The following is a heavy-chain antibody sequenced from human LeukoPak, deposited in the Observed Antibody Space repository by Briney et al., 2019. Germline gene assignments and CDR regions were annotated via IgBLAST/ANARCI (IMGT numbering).Heavy chain of an antibody. J-gene: IGHJ3*02. CDR1: GASVSSSNYY. V-gene: IGHV4-39*07. Sequence: SETLSLTCTVPGASVSSSNYYWGRIRQPPGKGLEWVGSVYYTGSTYHNPSLKSRVTMSIDTSRNQFSLKLSSVTAADTAMYYCAREDSGISDNAFDIWGQGTMVAISS. CDR2: VYYTGST. CDR3: AREDSGISDNAFDI. D-gene: IGHD1-26*01.